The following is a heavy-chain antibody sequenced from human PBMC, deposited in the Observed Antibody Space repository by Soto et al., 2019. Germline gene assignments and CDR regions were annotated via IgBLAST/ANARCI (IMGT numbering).Heavy chain of an antibody. CDR1: GGSISSYY. CDR2: IYYSGST. J-gene: IGHJ4*02. Sequence: SETLSLTCTVSGGSISSYYWSWIRQPPGKGLEWIGYIYYSGSTNYNPSLKSRVTISVDTSKNQFSLKLSSVTAADTAVYYCARQWDIVLVPAAIDYWGQGTLVTVSS. CDR3: ARQWDIVLVPAAIDY. D-gene: IGHD2-2*01. V-gene: IGHV4-59*08.